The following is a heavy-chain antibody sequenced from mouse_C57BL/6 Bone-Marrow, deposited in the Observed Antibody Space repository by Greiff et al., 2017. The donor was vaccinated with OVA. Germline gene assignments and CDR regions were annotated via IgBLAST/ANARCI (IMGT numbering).Heavy chain of an antibody. Sequence: QVQLQQPGPELVKPGASVKLSCKASGYTFTSYWMHWVKQRPGQGLEWIGNINPSNGGTNYNEKFKSKATLTVDKSSSTAYMQLSSLTSEDSAVYYCARGGWLLRGKPWGYAMDYWGQGTSVTVSS. CDR2: INPSNGGT. D-gene: IGHD2-3*01. CDR3: ARGGWLLRGKPWGYAMDY. V-gene: IGHV1-53*01. CDR1: GYTFTSYW. J-gene: IGHJ4*01.